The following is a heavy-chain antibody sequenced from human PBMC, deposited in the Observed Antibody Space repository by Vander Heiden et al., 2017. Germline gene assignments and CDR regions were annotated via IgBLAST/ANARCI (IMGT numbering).Heavy chain of an antibody. CDR1: GFILSSYW. D-gene: IGHD5-18*01. Sequence: EVQLVESGGGLVQPGWSLRLSCAASGFILSSYWMSWVRQAPGKGLEWVANIKQDGSEKYYVDAVKGRFTISRDNAKNSLYLQMNSLRPEDTAVYYCASSGYTYGPGWFDPWGQGTLVTVSS. V-gene: IGHV3-7*01. CDR2: IKQDGSEK. J-gene: IGHJ5*02. CDR3: ASSGYTYGPGWFDP.